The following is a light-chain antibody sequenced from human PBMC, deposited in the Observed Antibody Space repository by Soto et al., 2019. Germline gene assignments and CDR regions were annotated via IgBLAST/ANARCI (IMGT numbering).Light chain of an antibody. J-gene: IGKJ2*01. Sequence: DIAMTQSPLSLPVTPGEPASISCRSSQSLLHSNGYNYLDWYLQKPGQSPQLLIYLGSNRASGVPDRFSGSGSGTDFTLKISRVEAEDVGDYYCMQALQIPQTFGQGTKLEIK. V-gene: IGKV2-28*01. CDR2: LGS. CDR3: MQALQIPQT. CDR1: QSLLHSNGYNY.